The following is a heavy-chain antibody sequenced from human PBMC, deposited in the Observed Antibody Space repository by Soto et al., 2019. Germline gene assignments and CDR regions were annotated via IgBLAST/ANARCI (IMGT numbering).Heavy chain of an antibody. CDR2: MQSDGIT. J-gene: IGHJ6*03. D-gene: IGHD2-15*01. CDR3: ARDDRRCSGCSCYWVPMDV. CDR1: GFTVSSKY. Sequence: EVQLVESGGGLVQPGGSLRLSCAASGFTVSSKYMSWVRQAPGKGLEWVSLMQSDGITYYADSVKARFTISRDSSKNMLHLHMDSLSADDTAVYNCARDDRRCSGCSCYWVPMDVWGKWTTVTVSS. V-gene: IGHV3-66*01.